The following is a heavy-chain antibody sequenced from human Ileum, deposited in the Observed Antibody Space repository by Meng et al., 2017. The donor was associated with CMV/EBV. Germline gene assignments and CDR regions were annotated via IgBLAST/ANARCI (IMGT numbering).Heavy chain of an antibody. CDR2: IGTSGTTI. CDR1: GFIFSSYW. CDR3: ATPGPGENYRGPYYYYYGMDV. D-gene: IGHD4-11*01. J-gene: IGHJ6*02. V-gene: IGHV3-48*04. Sequence: GESLKISCAASGFIFSSYWMHWVRQAPGKGLEWVSYIGTSGTTIWYADSVKGRFTISRDNAKNSLYLQMNSLRAEDTAVYYCATPGPGENYRGPYYYYYGMDVWGQGTTVTVSS.